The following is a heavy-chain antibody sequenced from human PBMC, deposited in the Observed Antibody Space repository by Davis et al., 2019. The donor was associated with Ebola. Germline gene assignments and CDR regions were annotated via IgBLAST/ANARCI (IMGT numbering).Heavy chain of an antibody. CDR1: GGTFTSYY. V-gene: IGHV1-46*01. CDR2: INPSGGST. CDR3: ARDSVPGNYDTLTGYYYYGMDV. Sequence: ASVKVSCKASGGTFTSYYMHWVRQAPGQGLEWMGIINPSGGSTSYAQNFQGRVTITADKSTSTAYMELSSLRSDDTAVYYCARDSVPGNYDTLTGYYYYGMDVWGKGTTVTVSS. D-gene: IGHD3-9*01. J-gene: IGHJ6*04.